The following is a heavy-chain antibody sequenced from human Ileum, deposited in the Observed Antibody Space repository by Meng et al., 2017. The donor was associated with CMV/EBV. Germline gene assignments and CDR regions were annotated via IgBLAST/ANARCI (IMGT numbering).Heavy chain of an antibody. Sequence: GGSLRLSCAASGFTFSNYYMSWVRQAPGRGLEWVANINQDGSQEYYVDSVKGRFTISKDNAKNSVHLQMNSLRAEDTAVYYCARDPEFGALDYWGQGTLVTVSS. V-gene: IGHV3-7*01. D-gene: IGHD1-26*01. CDR3: ARDPEFGALDY. J-gene: IGHJ4*02. CDR2: INQDGSQE. CDR1: GFTFSNYY.